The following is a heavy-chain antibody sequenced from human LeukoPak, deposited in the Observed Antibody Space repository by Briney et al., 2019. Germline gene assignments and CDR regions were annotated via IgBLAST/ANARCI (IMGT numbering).Heavy chain of an antibody. CDR2: IKEDGSEK. CDR3: ARDEKIGYCTNGVCYFSVGRVGAFDY. V-gene: IGHV3-7*01. CDR1: GFTFSSYW. J-gene: IGHJ4*02. Sequence: PGGSLRLSCAASGFTFSSYWMSWVRQAPGKGLEWVANIKEDGSEKHYVDSVKGRFTISRDNAKNSLYLQMNSLRAEDTAVYYCARDEKIGYCTNGVCYFSVGRVGAFDYWGQGTLVTVSS. D-gene: IGHD2-8*01.